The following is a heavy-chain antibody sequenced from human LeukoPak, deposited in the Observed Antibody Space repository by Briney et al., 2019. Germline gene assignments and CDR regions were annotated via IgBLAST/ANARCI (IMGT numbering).Heavy chain of an antibody. Sequence: GGSLRLSCAASGFTFSTSAMNWVRQVPGKGLEWVSSIDYDSSHIYYAASVRGRFTISRDNARDSVYLQMDSLRVEDTAVYYCTRDPLRYLRVGHYDYWGQGTLATVSS. J-gene: IGHJ4*02. CDR3: TRDPLRYLRVGHYDY. D-gene: IGHD3-9*01. CDR1: GFTFSTSA. V-gene: IGHV3-21*01. CDR2: IDYDSSHI.